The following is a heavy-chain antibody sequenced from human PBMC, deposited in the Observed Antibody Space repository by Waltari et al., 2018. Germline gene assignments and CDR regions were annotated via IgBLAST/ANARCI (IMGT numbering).Heavy chain of an antibody. D-gene: IGHD1-20*01. Sequence: QVQVVASGGGVVQSGRSLRLSCAHFGVSFNKYGIHWVRQTPGKGLEWVAVISHDGSKKYYADSVKGRFTISTDNSKNILDLQMDSLRPEDTAVYFCAKAGGINWNPLDPWGQGTLVTVSS. J-gene: IGHJ5*02. CDR1: GVSFNKYG. CDR3: AKAGGINWNPLDP. V-gene: IGHV3-30*18. CDR2: ISHDGSKK.